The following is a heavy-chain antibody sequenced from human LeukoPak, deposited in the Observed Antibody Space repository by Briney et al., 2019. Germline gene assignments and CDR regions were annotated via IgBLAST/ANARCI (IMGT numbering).Heavy chain of an antibody. CDR2: ISSSSSYI. J-gene: IGHJ4*02. CDR3: ARGFSSLFDY. V-gene: IGHV3-21*01. D-gene: IGHD6-13*01. CDR1: GFTFSSYS. Sequence: PGGSLRLSCAASGFTFSSYSMNWVRQAPGKGLEWVSSISSSSSYIYYADSVKGRFTISRTHAKTSLSLQMNSLRARDTAVYYCARGFSSLFDYWGQGTLVTVSS.